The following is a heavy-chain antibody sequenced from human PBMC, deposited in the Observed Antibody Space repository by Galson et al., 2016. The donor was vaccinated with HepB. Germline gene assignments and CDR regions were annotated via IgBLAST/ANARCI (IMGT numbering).Heavy chain of an antibody. Sequence: SVKVSCKASGYSLISYGISWVRQARGQGLEWMGWISTYNGNTNYEQKFKGRVTLTADISTSTAQMELRSLRSDDTAVYYCARDGTLSGSYYHFYGMDVWGHGTTVTVSS. J-gene: IGHJ6*02. D-gene: IGHD1-26*01. CDR2: ISTYNGNT. CDR3: ARDGTLSGSYYHFYGMDV. V-gene: IGHV1-18*01. CDR1: GYSLISYG.